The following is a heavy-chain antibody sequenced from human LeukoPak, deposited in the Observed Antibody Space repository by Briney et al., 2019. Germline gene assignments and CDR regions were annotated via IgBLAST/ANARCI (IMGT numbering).Heavy chain of an antibody. J-gene: IGHJ4*02. CDR3: ARRALYYDFWNGYYYFDY. Sequence: SETLSLTCTVSGGSISSRSSHWRWVRQPPGKGLEWIVNYYHRGTTDSTPSLEARVTMSVDTSRNQFSLKLSSVTAADTAVYYCARRALYYDFWNGYYYFDYWGQGTLVTVSS. CDR2: YYHRGTT. V-gene: IGHV4-39*07. CDR1: GGSISSRSSH. D-gene: IGHD3-3*01.